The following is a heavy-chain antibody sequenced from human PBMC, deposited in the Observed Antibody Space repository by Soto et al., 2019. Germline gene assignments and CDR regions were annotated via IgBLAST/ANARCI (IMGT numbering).Heavy chain of an antibody. CDR1: GGSFSGYY. D-gene: IGHD2-15*01. J-gene: IGHJ5*02. CDR2: NNHSGST. V-gene: IGHV4-34*01. CDR3: ARAAGYCSGGSCYLSRLGKNNWFDP. Sequence: SETLSLTCAVYGGSFSGYYWSWIRQPQRKGLERNGENNHSGSTNYNPYLKSRITISVDTSKNQFSLKLSSVTAADTAVYYCARAAGYCSGGSCYLSRLGKNNWFDPWGQGTLVTVSS.